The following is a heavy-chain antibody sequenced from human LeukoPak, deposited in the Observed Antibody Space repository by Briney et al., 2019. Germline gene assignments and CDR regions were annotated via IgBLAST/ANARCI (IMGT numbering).Heavy chain of an antibody. D-gene: IGHD6-13*01. J-gene: IGHJ5*02. CDR1: GYTFTSYD. Sequence: GASVKVSCKASGYTFTSYDINWVRQATGQGLEWMGWMNPNSGNTGYAQKFQGRVAMTRNTSISTAYMELSSLRSEDTAVYYCARVGGYSSSLYEYNWFDPWGQGTLVTVSS. CDR3: ARVGGYSSSLYEYNWFDP. CDR2: MNPNSGNT. V-gene: IGHV1-8*01.